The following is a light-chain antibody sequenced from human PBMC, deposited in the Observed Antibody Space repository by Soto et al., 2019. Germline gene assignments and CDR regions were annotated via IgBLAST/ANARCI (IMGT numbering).Light chain of an antibody. CDR3: QQYNTYSRT. CDR1: QSIRSC. Sequence: DIQMTQSPSSLSASVGDRVTITCRASQSIRSCLNWYQHKPGKAPNLLIFAASSLQSGVPSRFSGSGSGTDFTLTISSLQPDDFATYYCQQYNTYSRTFGQGTKLDIK. CDR2: AAS. V-gene: IGKV1-39*01. J-gene: IGKJ2*01.